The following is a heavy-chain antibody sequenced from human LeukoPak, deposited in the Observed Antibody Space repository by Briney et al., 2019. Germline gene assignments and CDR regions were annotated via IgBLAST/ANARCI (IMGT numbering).Heavy chain of an antibody. D-gene: IGHD3-10*01. J-gene: IGHJ4*02. V-gene: IGHV3-23*01. CDR2: VSSSGAGT. CDR3: ARALWFGETFPAY. CDR1: GFTFSSYA. Sequence: EGSLRLSCAASGFTFSSYAMSWVRQAPGKGLEWLSTVSSSGAGTYYADSVKGRFTISRDNAKNSLYLQMNSLRAEDTAVYYCARALWFGETFPAYWGQGTLVTVSS.